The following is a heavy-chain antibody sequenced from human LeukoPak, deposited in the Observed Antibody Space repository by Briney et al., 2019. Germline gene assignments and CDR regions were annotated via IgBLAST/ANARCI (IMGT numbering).Heavy chain of an antibody. V-gene: IGHV3-53*01. CDR2: IYDGDST. CDR1: GFTFDDYG. J-gene: IGHJ4*02. CDR3: ARDSFSSGTTI. Sequence: GGSLRLSCAASGFTFDDYGMSWVRQAPGKGLEWVSVIYDGDSTYYSDSVKGRFTISRDNSKNTLYLQMNSLRAEDTAVYYCARDSFSSGTTIWGQGTLVTVSS. D-gene: IGHD2/OR15-2a*01.